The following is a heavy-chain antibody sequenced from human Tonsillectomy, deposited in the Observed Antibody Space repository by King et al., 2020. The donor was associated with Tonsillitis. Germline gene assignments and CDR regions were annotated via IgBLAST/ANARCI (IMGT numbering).Heavy chain of an antibody. CDR1: GFTFSNYW. Sequence: VQLVESGGGLVQPGGSLRLSCVGSGFTFSNYWMTWVRQAPGKGLEWVANIKQDGSVTYYVDSVRGRFTISRDNAKKAVYLQMDSLRADDTAVYFCARDMNPKDGSVHNNAFTIGGKGTMSTFSS. CDR3: ARDMNPKDGSVHNNAFTI. CDR2: IKQDGSVT. V-gene: IGHV3-7*03. D-gene: IGHD3-3*01. J-gene: IGHJ3*01.